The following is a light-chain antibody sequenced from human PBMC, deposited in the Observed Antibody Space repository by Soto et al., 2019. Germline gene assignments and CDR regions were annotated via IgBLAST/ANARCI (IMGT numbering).Light chain of an antibody. Sequence: QSAPTQPASVSGSPGQSITLSCTRTTSGVENYNLVSWYQHRPGEAPKLIIYEGSQRPSGVSDRFSGSKSGNTASLTISGLRAEDEADYYCSSYAGGVVFGGGTKLTVL. CDR1: TSGVENYNL. CDR2: EGS. V-gene: IGLV2-23*01. J-gene: IGLJ3*02. CDR3: SSYAGGVV.